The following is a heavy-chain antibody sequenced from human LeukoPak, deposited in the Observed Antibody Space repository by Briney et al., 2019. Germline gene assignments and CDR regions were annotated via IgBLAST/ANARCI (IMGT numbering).Heavy chain of an antibody. Sequence: SATLSLTCPVSGGSISSYYWSWIRQPPGKGLEWIGYIYYSGSTNYNPSLKSRVTISVDTSKNQFSLKLSSVTAADTAVYYCAGSYSGSYWFDHWGQGTLVTVSS. D-gene: IGHD6-13*01. CDR3: AGSYSGSYWFDH. CDR2: IYYSGST. V-gene: IGHV4-59*01. J-gene: IGHJ5*02. CDR1: GGSISSYY.